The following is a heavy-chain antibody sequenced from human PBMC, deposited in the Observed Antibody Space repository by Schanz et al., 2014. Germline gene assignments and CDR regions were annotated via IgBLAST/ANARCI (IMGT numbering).Heavy chain of an antibody. CDR3: ARRDNYLSAFDI. CDR1: GGSMTTYY. V-gene: IGHV4-4*07. Sequence: QVQLQESGPGLMKPSETLSLTCIVSGGSMTTYYWSWIRQPAGKGLEWIGRIHSSGSTDFNPSLKVRVPISVDPSKNQVPLKLPSLTAADTAVFYCARRDNYLSAFDIWGQGTMVTVSS. J-gene: IGHJ3*02. CDR2: IHSSGST. D-gene: IGHD4-4*01.